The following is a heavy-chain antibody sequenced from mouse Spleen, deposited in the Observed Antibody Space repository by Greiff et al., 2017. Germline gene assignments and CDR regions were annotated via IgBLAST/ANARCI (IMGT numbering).Heavy chain of an antibody. D-gene: IGHD1-2*01. Sequence: VKVVESGAELAKPGASVKMSCKASGYTFTSYWMHWVKQRPGQGLEWIGYINPSTGYTEYNQKFKDKATLTADKSSSTAYMQLSSLTSEDSAVYYCARYSGYPPVWGAGTTVTVSS. J-gene: IGHJ1*01. CDR3: ARYSGYPPV. V-gene: IGHV1-7*01. CDR1: GYTFTSYW. CDR2: INPSTGYT.